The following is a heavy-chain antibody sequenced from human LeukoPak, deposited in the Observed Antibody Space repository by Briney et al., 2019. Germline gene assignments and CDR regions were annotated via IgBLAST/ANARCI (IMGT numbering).Heavy chain of an antibody. CDR3: ARVNYGSATKEDY. D-gene: IGHD3-10*01. Sequence: PSETLSLTCTVSGGSISSGGYYWSWIRQHPGRGLEWIGYIYYSGSAYYNPSLKSRVTISVDTSENQFSLKLSSVTAADTAVYYCARVNYGSATKEDYWGQGTLVTVSS. J-gene: IGHJ4*02. CDR1: GGSISSGGYY. V-gene: IGHV4-31*03. CDR2: IYYSGSA.